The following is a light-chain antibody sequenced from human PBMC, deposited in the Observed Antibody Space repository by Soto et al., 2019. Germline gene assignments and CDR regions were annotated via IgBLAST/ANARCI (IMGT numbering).Light chain of an antibody. CDR3: SSYTNINTRACV. CDR1: DSDVGGYYY. CDR2: EVS. V-gene: IGLV2-14*01. Sequence: QSALTQPASVSGSPGQSITISCTGSDSDVGGYYYVSWYQHHPAKAPKLIIYEVSNRPSGVSNRFSGSKSGNTASLTISGLQAEDEAEYYCSSYTNINTRACVFGTGTKLTVL. J-gene: IGLJ1*01.